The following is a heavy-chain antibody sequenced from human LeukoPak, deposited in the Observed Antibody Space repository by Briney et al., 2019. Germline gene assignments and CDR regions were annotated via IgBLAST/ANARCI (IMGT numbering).Heavy chain of an antibody. J-gene: IGHJ4*02. D-gene: IGHD6-19*01. CDR2: ISSSGSTI. CDR1: GFTFSSYE. Sequence: PGGSLRLSCAASGFTFSSYEMNWVRQAPGKGLEWVSYISSSGSTIYYADSVKGRFTISRDNAKNSLYLQMNSLRAEDTAVYYCATGIAVAGTDYWGQGTLVTVSS. CDR3: ATGIAVAGTDY. V-gene: IGHV3-48*03.